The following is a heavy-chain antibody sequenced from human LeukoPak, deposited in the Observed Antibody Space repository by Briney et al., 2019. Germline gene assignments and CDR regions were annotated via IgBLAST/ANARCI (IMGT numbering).Heavy chain of an antibody. Sequence: GGSLRLSCAASGFTFSSYAMSWVRQAPGKGLEWVSAISGSGGNTYYADSVKGRFTISRDNSKNTLFLQMNSLRAEDTAVYYCAKEAQGCSITSCYFDSWGQGNLVTVSS. J-gene: IGHJ4*02. CDR1: GFTFSSYA. D-gene: IGHD2-2*01. CDR3: AKEAQGCSITSCYFDS. CDR2: ISGSGGNT. V-gene: IGHV3-23*01.